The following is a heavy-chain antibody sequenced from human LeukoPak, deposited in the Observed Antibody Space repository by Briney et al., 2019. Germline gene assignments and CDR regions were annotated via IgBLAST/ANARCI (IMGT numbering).Heavy chain of an antibody. J-gene: IGHJ4*02. CDR3: ARVSYDILTGRGNYFDY. CDR2: IKSDGSST. CDR1: GFTFSSYW. D-gene: IGHD3-9*01. Sequence: GGSLRLSCAASGFTFSSYWMHWVRHAPGKGLVWVSRIKSDGSSTSYADSVKGRFTISRDNAKNTLYLQMNSLRAEDTAVYYCARVSYDILTGRGNYFDYWGQGTLVTVSS. V-gene: IGHV3-74*01.